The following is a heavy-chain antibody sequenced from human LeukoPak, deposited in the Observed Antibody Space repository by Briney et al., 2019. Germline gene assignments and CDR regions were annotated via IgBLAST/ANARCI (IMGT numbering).Heavy chain of an antibody. CDR1: GYIFTNYG. CDR2: MNPNSGNT. Sequence: ASVKVSCKASGYIFTNYGISWVRQAPGQGLEWMGWMNPNSGNTGYAQKFQGRVTMTEDTSTDTAYMELSSLRSEDTAVYYCATDLLNYYDSSGYFREYWGQGTLVTVSS. CDR3: ATDLLNYYDSSGYFREY. J-gene: IGHJ4*02. D-gene: IGHD3-22*01. V-gene: IGHV1-8*02.